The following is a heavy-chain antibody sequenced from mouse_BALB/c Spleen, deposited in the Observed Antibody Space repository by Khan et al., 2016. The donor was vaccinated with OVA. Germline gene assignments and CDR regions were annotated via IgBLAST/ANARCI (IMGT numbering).Heavy chain of an antibody. D-gene: IGHD3-1*01. CDR3: ARGGSSGPAWFAY. Sequence: EVQLQESGPGLVKPSQSLSLTCSVTGYSITSGYFWNWIRQFPGNKLEWMGYIRYDGNSTYNPSLKNRTSITRDTSKNQLFLKLNSVMPGDTATYYCARGGSSGPAWFAYWGQGTLVTVSA. J-gene: IGHJ3*01. CDR2: IRYDGNS. V-gene: IGHV3-6*02. CDR1: GYSITSGYF.